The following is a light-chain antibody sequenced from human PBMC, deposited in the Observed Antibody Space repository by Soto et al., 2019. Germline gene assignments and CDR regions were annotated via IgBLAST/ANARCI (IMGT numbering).Light chain of an antibody. CDR2: GAS. V-gene: IGKV3-20*01. CDR3: QQYNNWPPVT. Sequence: EIVLTQSPGTLSLSPGDRATLSCRTSQSVSSSYLAWYQQKPGQAPRLLIYGASRRATGIPDRFSGSGSGTDFTLTISSLQSEDFAVYYCQQYNNWPPVTFGQGTRLEIK. J-gene: IGKJ5*01. CDR1: QSVSSSY.